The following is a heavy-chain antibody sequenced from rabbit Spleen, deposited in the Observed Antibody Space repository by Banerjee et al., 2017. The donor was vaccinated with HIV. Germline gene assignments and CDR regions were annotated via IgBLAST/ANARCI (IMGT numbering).Heavy chain of an antibody. V-gene: IGHV1S45*01. D-gene: IGHD1-1*01. Sequence: QEQLVESGGGLVQPEGSLTLTCTASGFSFSSRYYICWVRQAPGKGLEWIGCIYAGSGGTYYASWAKGRCTISKTSSTTVTLQMTSLTAADTATYFCARTLLADIGSDYGFDYWGPGTLVTVS. CDR3: ARTLLADIGSDYGFDY. CDR2: IYAGSGGT. CDR1: GFSFSSRYY. J-gene: IGHJ2*01.